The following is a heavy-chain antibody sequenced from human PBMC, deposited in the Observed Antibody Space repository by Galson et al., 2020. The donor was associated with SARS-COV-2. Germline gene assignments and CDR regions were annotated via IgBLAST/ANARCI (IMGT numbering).Heavy chain of an antibody. D-gene: IGHD1-26*01. CDR1: GGSITSDGSY. Sequence: SETLSLTCTVSGGSITSDGSYWSWIRQHPGKGLEWIGYIFYSGFTYYNPSLKSRVTMSLDTSKNQFSLKLNSVTAADTAVYYCASGLGGDYWCQGTLVTVSS. V-gene: IGHV4-31*03. CDR2: IFYSGFT. CDR3: ASGLGGDY. J-gene: IGHJ4*02.